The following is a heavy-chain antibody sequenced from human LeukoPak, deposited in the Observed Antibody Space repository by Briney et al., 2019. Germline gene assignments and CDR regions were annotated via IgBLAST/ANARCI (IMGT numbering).Heavy chain of an antibody. CDR2: IYYSGST. CDR1: GGSISSYY. J-gene: IGHJ4*02. Sequence: PSETLSLTCTVSGGSISSYYRSWIRQPPGKGLEWIGYIYYSGSTNYNPSLKSRATISVDTSKNQFSLKLSSVTAADTAVYYCARQSGSYFIYWGQGTLVTVSS. V-gene: IGHV4-59*08. CDR3: ARQSGSYFIY. D-gene: IGHD1-26*01.